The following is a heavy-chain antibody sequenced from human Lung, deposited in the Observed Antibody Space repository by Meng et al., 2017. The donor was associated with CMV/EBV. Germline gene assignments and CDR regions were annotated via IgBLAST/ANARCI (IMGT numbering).Heavy chain of an antibody. CDR1: GFTFSSYD. J-gene: IGHJ6*02. D-gene: IGHD6-13*01. Sequence: SCAASGFTFSSYDMHWVRQATGKGLEWVSAIGTAGDTYYPGSVKGRFTISRENAKNSLYLQMNSLRAGDTAVYYCARARAGRGDYYYYYGMDVWXQGTXVTVSS. CDR2: IGTAGDT. CDR3: ARARAGRGDYYYYYGMDV. V-gene: IGHV3-13*01.